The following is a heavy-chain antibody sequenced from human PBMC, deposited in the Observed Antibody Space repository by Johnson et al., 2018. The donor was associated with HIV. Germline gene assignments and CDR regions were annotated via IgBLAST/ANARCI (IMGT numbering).Heavy chain of an antibody. Sequence: VQLVESGGGVVQPGRSLRLSCAASGFTFSSYAMNWVRQAPGKGLEWVSAISGSGGSTYYADSVKGRFTISRDNSKNTLYLQMNSLRAEDTAVYYCARDEWELDAFDIWGQGTMVTVSS. CDR3: ARDEWELDAFDI. D-gene: IGHD1-26*01. J-gene: IGHJ3*02. CDR2: ISGSGGST. CDR1: GFTFSSYA. V-gene: IGHV3-23*04.